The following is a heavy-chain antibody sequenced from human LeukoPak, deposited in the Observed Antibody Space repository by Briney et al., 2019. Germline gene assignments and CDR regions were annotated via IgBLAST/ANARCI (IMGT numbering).Heavy chain of an antibody. D-gene: IGHD4-17*01. CDR2: ITASGGGT. V-gene: IGHV3-23*01. CDR3: AKDLRERDGDYLLFDY. Sequence: PGGSLRLSCAASGFTFNNYGMSWVRQAPGKGLEWVSSITASGGGTYYADSVKGRFTVSRDDSRSTLFLQMNSLRAEDTAVYYCAKDLRERDGDYLLFDYWGQGTLVTVSS. J-gene: IGHJ4*02. CDR1: GFTFNNYG.